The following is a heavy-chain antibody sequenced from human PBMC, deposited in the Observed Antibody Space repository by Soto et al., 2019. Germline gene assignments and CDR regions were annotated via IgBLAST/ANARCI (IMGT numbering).Heavy chain of an antibody. V-gene: IGHV4-31*03. J-gene: IGHJ3*01. D-gene: IGHD4-17*01. CDR2: IHYSWTT. Sequence: SETLSLTCTVSGGSVRSGGYYWGWVRQHPGKGLEWLGYIHYSWTTHYNPSLRSRPSISLDTSQDTFSLTLTSMTVADSAIYYCARGRVGLREPIDPFDLWGPGKKVT. CDR1: GGSVRSGGYY. CDR3: ARGRVGLREPIDPFDL.